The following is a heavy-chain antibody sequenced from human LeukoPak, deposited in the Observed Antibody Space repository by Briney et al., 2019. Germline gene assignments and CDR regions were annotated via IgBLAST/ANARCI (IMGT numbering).Heavy chain of an antibody. D-gene: IGHD3-10*01. CDR2: INHSGST. CDR1: GGSFSGYY. CDR3: ARGRGTMVRGASGSRRSNYYYYSMDV. J-gene: IGHJ6*02. Sequence: SETLSLTCAVYGGSFSGYYWSWIRQPPGKGLEWIGEINHSGSTNYNPSLKSRVTISVDTSKNQFSLKLSSVTAADTAVYYCARGRGTMVRGASGSRRSNYYYYSMDVWGQGTTVTVSS. V-gene: IGHV4-34*01.